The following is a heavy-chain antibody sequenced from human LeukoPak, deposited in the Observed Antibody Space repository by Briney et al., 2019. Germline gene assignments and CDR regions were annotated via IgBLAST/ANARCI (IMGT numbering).Heavy chain of an antibody. CDR2: INHSGST. Sequence: YYWSWIRQPPGKGLEWIGEINHSGSTNYNPSLKSRVTISVDTSKNQFSLKLSSVTAADTAVYYCARAGIVVAYDAFDIWGQGTMVTVSS. V-gene: IGHV4-34*01. CDR3: ARAGIVVAYDAFDI. D-gene: IGHD3-22*01. CDR1: YY. J-gene: IGHJ3*02.